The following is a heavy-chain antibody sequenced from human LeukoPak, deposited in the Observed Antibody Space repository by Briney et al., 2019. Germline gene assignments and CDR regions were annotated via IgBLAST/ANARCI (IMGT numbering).Heavy chain of an antibody. V-gene: IGHV4-4*02. J-gene: IGHJ4*02. CDR2: IHHTGEI. Sequence: SETLSLTCGVSGGSISSSNWWSWVRQPPGKGLEWIGEIHHTGEINYHPSLKSRVTISVDTSKNQFSLKLSSVTAADTAVYYCARGVAVANFDYWGQGTLVTVSS. CDR1: GGSISSSNW. D-gene: IGHD6-19*01. CDR3: ARGVAVANFDY.